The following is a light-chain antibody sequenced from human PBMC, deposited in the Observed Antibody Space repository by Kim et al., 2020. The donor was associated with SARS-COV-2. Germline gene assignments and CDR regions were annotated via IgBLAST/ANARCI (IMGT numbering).Light chain of an antibody. CDR1: RSNIGTNS. CDR3: AGWDDNLNAEV. CDR2: KNN. Sequence: GQRVTIAFSGSRSNIGTNSLHWYQQFPGTAPEVLIYKNNQRPSGVPDRFSGSKSGTSASLAISGLQSEDEGDYYCAGWDDNLNAEVFGGGTQLTVL. V-gene: IGLV1-44*01. J-gene: IGLJ3*02.